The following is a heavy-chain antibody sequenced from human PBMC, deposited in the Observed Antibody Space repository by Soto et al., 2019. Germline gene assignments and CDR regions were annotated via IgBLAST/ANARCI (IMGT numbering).Heavy chain of an antibody. CDR2: IYYSGST. D-gene: IGHD1-26*01. V-gene: IGHV4-31*03. J-gene: IGHJ4*02. CDR3: ARGVTSGSFPPFDL. CDR1: GGSISSGGYY. Sequence: SETLSLTCTVSGGSISSGGYYWSWIRQHPGKGLEWIGYIYYSGSTYYKPSLKSRVTISVDTSKNQFSLKLSSVTAADTAVYYCARGVTSGSFPPFDLWGQGTLVTVSS.